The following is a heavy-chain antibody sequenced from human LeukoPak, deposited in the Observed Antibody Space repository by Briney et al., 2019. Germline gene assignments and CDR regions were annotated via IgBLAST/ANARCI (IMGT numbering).Heavy chain of an antibody. D-gene: IGHD3-3*01. CDR3: AKDSNDFWSGSFDY. Sequence: PGGSLRLSCAASGFTFDEYAMHWVRQAPGKGLEWVSGISWKSGTIGYADSVKGRFTISRDNAKNSLYLQMNSLRAEDTALYYCAKDSNDFWSGSFDYWGQGTLVTVSS. V-gene: IGHV3-9*01. J-gene: IGHJ4*02. CDR1: GFTFDEYA. CDR2: ISWKSGTI.